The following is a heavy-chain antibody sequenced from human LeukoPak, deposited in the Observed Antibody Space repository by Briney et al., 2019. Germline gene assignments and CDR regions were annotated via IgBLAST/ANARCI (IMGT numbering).Heavy chain of an antibody. CDR3: ASLITGYSSSWYRDDY. CDR2: IYHSGST. D-gene: IGHD6-13*01. Sequence: SGTLSLTCAVSGGSISSSNWWSWVRQPPGKGLEWIGEIYHSGSTNYNPSLKSRVTISVDKSKNQFSLKLSSVTAADTAVYYCASLITGYSSSWYRDDYWGQGTLVTVSS. CDR1: GGSISSSNW. J-gene: IGHJ4*02. V-gene: IGHV4-4*02.